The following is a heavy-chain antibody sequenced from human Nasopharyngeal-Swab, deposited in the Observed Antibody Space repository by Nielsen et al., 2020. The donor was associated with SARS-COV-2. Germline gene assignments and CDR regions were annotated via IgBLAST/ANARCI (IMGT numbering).Heavy chain of an antibody. CDR2: ISAYNGNT. J-gene: IGHJ4*02. CDR3: ARDQVRDKTNDY. D-gene: IGHD3-10*01. CDR1: GYTFTSYG. V-gene: IGHV1-18*01. Sequence: ALVKVSCKASGYTFTSYGISWVRQAPGQGLEWMGWISAYNGNTNYAQKLQGRVTMTTDTSTSTACMELRSLRSDDTAVYYCARDQVRDKTNDYWGQGTLVTVSS.